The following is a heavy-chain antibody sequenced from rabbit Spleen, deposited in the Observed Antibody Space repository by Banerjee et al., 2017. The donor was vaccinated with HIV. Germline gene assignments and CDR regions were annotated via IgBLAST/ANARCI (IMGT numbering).Heavy chain of an antibody. CDR1: GLDFSSSYW. V-gene: IGHV1S45*01. D-gene: IGHD8-1*01. CDR2: IYTGDGST. CDR3: ARDTGTSFSTYGMDL. Sequence: QEQLVESGGGLVKPRASLTLTCKASGLDFSSSYWICWVRQAPGKGPEWIACIYTGDGSTYYASWVNGRFTISKTSSTTVTLQMTSLTAADTATYFCARDTGTSFSTYGMDLWGQGTLVTVS. J-gene: IGHJ6*01.